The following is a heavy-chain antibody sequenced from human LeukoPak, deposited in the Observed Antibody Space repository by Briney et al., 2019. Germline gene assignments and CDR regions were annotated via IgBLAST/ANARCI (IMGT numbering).Heavy chain of an antibody. J-gene: IGHJ1*01. V-gene: IGHV3-53*01. CDR2: IHNGGST. CDR3: ATSIVGFTYDEHFQH. CDR1: GFTVSTNH. D-gene: IGHD1-26*01. Sequence: GGSLRLSCVASGFTVSTNHMNWVRQAPGRGLEWVSVIHNGGSTYYADSVKGRFTISRENSKNTLYLQLNSLRVEDTAVYYCATSIVGFTYDEHFQHWGQGTLVTVSS.